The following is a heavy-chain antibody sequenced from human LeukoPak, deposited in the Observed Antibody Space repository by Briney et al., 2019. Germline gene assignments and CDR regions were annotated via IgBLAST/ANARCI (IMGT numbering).Heavy chain of an antibody. CDR1: GYTFTDYF. CDR2: INVYSGGA. Sequence: ASVKVSCKASGYTFTDYFMHWVRQAPRQGLEWMGCINVYSGGAHYAQKFQGRLSMTRDTSMNTANMELSSLRYDDTAVYYCARDILGRSNGGSNYFGMEVWGQGTTVTVSS. CDR3: ARDILGRSNGGSNYFGMEV. V-gene: IGHV1-2*02. D-gene: IGHD2-15*01. J-gene: IGHJ6*02.